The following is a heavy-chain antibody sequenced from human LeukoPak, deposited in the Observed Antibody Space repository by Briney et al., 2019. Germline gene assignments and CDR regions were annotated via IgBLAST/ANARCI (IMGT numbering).Heavy chain of an antibody. CDR3: ARHSGYHYDSTTNRFSDL. CDR1: GGAISSSSYY. D-gene: IGHD3-22*01. Sequence: PSETLSLTCTVSGGAISSSSYYWGWIRQPPGKGLEWIGSIYYSGITYYNPSLKSRVTISVDTSKNQFSLKLNSVTAADTAVYYCARHSGYHYDSTTNRFSDLWGQGTRVTVSS. J-gene: IGHJ5*02. V-gene: IGHV4-39*01. CDR2: IYYSGIT.